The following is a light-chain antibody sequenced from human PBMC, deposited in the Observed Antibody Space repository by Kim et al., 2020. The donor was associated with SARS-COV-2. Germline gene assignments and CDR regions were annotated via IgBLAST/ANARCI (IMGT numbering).Light chain of an antibody. V-gene: IGLV2-14*03. CDR3: SSYTSSSTWV. CDR2: DVS. J-gene: IGLJ3*02. Sequence: LTQPASVSGSPGQSITISCTGTSSDVGGYNFVSWYQHHPGKAPKFMIYDVSKRPSGVSNRFSGSKSGNTASLTISGLQAEDEADYYCSSYTSSSTWVFGGGTQLTVL. CDR1: SSDVGGYNF.